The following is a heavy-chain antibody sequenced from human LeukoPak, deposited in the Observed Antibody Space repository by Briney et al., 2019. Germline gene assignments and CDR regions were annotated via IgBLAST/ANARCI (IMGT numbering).Heavy chain of an antibody. V-gene: IGHV4-34*01. CDR1: GGSFSGYY. CDR3: ARLSRTRPVP. J-gene: IGHJ5*02. CDR2: INHSGST. Sequence: SSETLSLTCAVYGGSFSGYYWSWIRQPPGKGLEWIGEINHSGSTNYNPSLKSRVTISVDTSKNQFSLKLSSVTAADTAVYYCARLSRTRPVPWGQGTLVTVSS.